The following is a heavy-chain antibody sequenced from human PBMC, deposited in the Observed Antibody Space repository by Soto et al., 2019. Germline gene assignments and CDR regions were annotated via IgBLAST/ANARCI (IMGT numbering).Heavy chain of an antibody. Sequence: SETLSLTCTVSGGSISSYYWSWIRQPPGKGLEWIGYIYYSGSTNCNPSLKSRVTISVDTSKNQFSLKLSSVTAADTAVYYCARDSLPGYWGQGTLVTVSS. CDR3: ARDSLPGY. J-gene: IGHJ4*02. V-gene: IGHV4-59*01. CDR1: GGSISSYY. CDR2: IYYSGST.